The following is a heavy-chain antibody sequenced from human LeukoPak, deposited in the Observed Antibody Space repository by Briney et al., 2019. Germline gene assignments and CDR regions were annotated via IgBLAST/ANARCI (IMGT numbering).Heavy chain of an antibody. Sequence: GGSLRLSCAASGFTFSHYAMGWVRQTPGKGLEWVSTISSSGGSTLYADSMKGRFTISRDNSKNTLYLQMSSLRADDTAVYYCAKSLAATRIDYWGQGTLVTVSS. CDR3: AKSLAATRIDY. V-gene: IGHV3-23*01. D-gene: IGHD6-13*01. CDR1: GFTFSHYA. CDR2: ISSSGGST. J-gene: IGHJ4*02.